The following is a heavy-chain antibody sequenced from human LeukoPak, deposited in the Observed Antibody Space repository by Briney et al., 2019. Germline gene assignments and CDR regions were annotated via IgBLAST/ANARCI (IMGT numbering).Heavy chain of an antibody. CDR2: ISSSGSTI. V-gene: IGHV3-48*04. D-gene: IGHD4-17*01. J-gene: IGHJ4*02. CDR3: ASRDYGDVDY. Sequence: GGSLRLSCATFGFTFSSYGMTWVRQAPGKGLEWVSYISSSGSTIYYADSVKGRFTISRDNAKNSLYLQMNSLRAEDTAVYYCASRDYGDVDYWGQGTLVTVSS. CDR1: GFTFSSYG.